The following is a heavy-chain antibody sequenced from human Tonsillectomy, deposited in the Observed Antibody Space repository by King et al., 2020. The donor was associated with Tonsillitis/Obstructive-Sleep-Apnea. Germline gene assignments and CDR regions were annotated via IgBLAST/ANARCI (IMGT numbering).Heavy chain of an antibody. CDR2: ISWNSGSI. CDR3: AKDKGYSSGWYDY. CDR1: GFTFDDYA. J-gene: IGHJ4*02. D-gene: IGHD6-19*01. Sequence: QLVQSGGGLVQPGRSLRLSCAASGFTFDDYAMHWVRQAPGKGLEWVSGISWNSGSIGYADSVKGRFTISRDNAKNSLYLQMNSLRAEDTALYYCAKDKGYSSGWYDYWGQGTLVTVSS. V-gene: IGHV3-9*01.